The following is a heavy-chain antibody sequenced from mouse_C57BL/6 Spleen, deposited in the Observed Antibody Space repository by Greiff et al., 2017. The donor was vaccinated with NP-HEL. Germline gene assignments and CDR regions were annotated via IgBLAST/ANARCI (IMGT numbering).Heavy chain of an antibody. J-gene: IGHJ4*01. Sequence: VQLQQSGAELVRPGTSVKMSCKASGYTFTNYWIGWAKQRPGHGLEWIGDIYPGGGYTNYNEKFKGKATLTADKSSSTAYMQFSSLTSEDSAIYDCARAYDGYFSYAMDYWGQGTSVTVSS. V-gene: IGHV1-63*01. CDR2: IYPGGGYT. CDR3: ARAYDGYFSYAMDY. D-gene: IGHD2-3*01. CDR1: GYTFTNYW.